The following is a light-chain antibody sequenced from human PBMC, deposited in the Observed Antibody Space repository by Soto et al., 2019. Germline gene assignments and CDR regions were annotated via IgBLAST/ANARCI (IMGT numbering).Light chain of an antibody. V-gene: IGKV3-20*01. CDR3: QQYGSSRLT. CDR1: QSVSSSY. CDR2: GAS. J-gene: IGKJ4*01. Sequence: EIVLTQSPGTLSLSPGERATLSCRASQSVSSSYFAWYQQKPGQAPRLLIYGASTRATGIPDRFSGSGSGTDFTLTISRLEPADFAVYYCQQYGSSRLTFGGGTKVEIK.